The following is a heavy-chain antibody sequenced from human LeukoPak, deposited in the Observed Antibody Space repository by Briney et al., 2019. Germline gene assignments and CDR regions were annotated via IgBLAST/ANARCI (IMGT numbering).Heavy chain of an antibody. CDR1: GFTFSTFW. V-gene: IGHV3-7*01. CDR2: IKEDGSEK. D-gene: IGHD3-10*01. CDR3: ARGEGALHQ. Sequence: GGSLRLSCAASGFTFSTFWMRWVRQAPGKGLEWVANIKEDGSEKCYVDSVKRRFTISRHNPKSSLYLQMNSLRAEDTAMYYCARGEGALHQWGQGTLVTVSS. J-gene: IGHJ4*02.